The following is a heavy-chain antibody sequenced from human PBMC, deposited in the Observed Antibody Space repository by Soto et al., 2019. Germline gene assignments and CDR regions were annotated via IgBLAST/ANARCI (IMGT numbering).Heavy chain of an antibody. CDR2: IIPILGIA. CDR3: EMVVAARYYYYYYMDV. V-gene: IGHV1-69*02. J-gene: IGHJ6*03. D-gene: IGHD2-15*01. Sequence: SVKVSCKASGGTFSSYTISWVRQAPGQGLEWMGRIIPILGIANYAQKFQGRVTITADKSTSTAYMELSSLRSEDTAVYYCEMVVAARYYYYYYMDVWGKGTTVTVSS. CDR1: GGTFSSYT.